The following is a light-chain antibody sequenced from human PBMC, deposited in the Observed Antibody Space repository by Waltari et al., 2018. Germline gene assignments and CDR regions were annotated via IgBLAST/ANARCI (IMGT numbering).Light chain of an antibody. V-gene: IGKV1-33*01. CDR1: QDIPIH. CDR3: QVSFHFPLT. Sequence: DIQMTQSPSSLAASVGDRVTITCQASQDIPIHLNWYQQKPGKAPKLLIYDTSKLETGVPSRFSGSGSGTHFTFTISSLQPEDIATYYCQVSFHFPLTFGGGTKLEIK. CDR2: DTS. J-gene: IGKJ4*01.